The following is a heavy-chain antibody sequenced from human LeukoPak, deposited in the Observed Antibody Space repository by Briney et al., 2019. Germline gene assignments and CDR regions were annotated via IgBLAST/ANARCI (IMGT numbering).Heavy chain of an antibody. D-gene: IGHD3-10*01. Sequence: SETLSLTCTVSGASISSYYWSWIRQPPGKGLEWIGYIYTSGSTNYNPSLKSRVTISVDTSKNQFSLKLSSVTAADTAVYYCARHTSTGHMVRGVINMRYYYYYMDVWGKGTTVTVSS. CDR2: IYTSGST. J-gene: IGHJ6*03. CDR1: GASISSYY. V-gene: IGHV4-4*09. CDR3: ARHTSTGHMVRGVINMRYYYYYMDV.